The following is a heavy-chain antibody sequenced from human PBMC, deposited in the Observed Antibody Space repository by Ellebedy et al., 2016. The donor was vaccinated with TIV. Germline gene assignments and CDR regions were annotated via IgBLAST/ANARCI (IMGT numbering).Heavy chain of an antibody. Sequence: PGGSLRLSCAASGFTFSSYWMSWVRQAPGKGLEWVANIKQGGSEQYYVDSVKGRFTISRDNAKNSLYLQMNSLRAEDTAVYYCERDGGPIAAAADDWGQGTLVTVSS. CDR1: GFTFSSYW. CDR3: ERDGGPIAAAADD. D-gene: IGHD6-13*01. V-gene: IGHV3-7*03. CDR2: IKQGGSEQ. J-gene: IGHJ4*02.